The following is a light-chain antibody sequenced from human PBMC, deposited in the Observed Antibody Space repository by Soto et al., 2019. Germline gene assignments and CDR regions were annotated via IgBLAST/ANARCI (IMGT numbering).Light chain of an antibody. CDR2: GAS. CDR3: QQSGGT. CDR1: QSLSSN. Sequence: EVVMTQSPATLSLSTGERATLSCRASQSLSSNLAWYRQRPGHAPRLLIYGASTRATGVPARFSGSGSGTEFTLTISSLQSEDFAVYYCQQSGGTFRQGTKVEIK. V-gene: IGKV3-15*01. J-gene: IGKJ1*01.